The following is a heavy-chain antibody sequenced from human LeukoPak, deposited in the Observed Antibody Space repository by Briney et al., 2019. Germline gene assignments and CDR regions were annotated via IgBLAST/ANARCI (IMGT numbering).Heavy chain of an antibody. CDR3: AKAGYTSSWPLDY. CDR1: GFTFSTYA. V-gene: IGHV3-23*01. D-gene: IGHD6-13*01. Sequence: PGGSLRLSCAASGFTFSTYAMSWVRQPPGKGLEWVSAISPSGNTRYYADSLKGRFTISRDNSKNALYLQINSLRAEDTALYYCAKAGYTSSWPLDYWGQGTLVTVSS. J-gene: IGHJ4*02. CDR2: ISPSGNTR.